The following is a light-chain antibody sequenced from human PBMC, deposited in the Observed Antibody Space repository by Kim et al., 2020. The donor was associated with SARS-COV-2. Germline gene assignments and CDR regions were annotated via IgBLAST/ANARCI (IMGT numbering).Light chain of an antibody. Sequence: QSVLTQPASVSGSPGQSITISCTGTSSDVDSYNYVSWYQQHPGKAPKLMIYDVNNRPSGVSDRFSGLKSGNTASLTISGLQAEDEADYYCSSYTSSGTVIFGGGTQLTVL. V-gene: IGLV2-14*03. CDR2: DVN. CDR1: SSDVDSYNY. CDR3: SSYTSSGTVI. J-gene: IGLJ2*01.